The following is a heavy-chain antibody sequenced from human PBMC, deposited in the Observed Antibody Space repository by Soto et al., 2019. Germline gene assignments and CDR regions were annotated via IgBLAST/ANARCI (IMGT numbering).Heavy chain of an antibody. CDR1: GFSFSTYW. CDR3: ARDLGIGAAGRGYSFYYGMDI. V-gene: IGHV3-7*03. J-gene: IGHJ6*02. D-gene: IGHD6-13*01. CDR2: IKQDESEK. Sequence: HPGGSLRLSCAASGFSFSTYWMSWVRQAPGKGLEWVANIKQDESEKYYVDSVKGRFIISRGNAKKSLYLQINSLRVEDTAVYYCARDLGIGAAGRGYSFYYGMDIWGQGTTVTVSS.